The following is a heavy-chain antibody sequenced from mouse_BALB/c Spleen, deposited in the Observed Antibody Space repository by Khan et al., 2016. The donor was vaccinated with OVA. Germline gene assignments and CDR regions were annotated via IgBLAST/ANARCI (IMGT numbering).Heavy chain of an antibody. V-gene: IGHV2-9*02. CDR2: IWAGGST. J-gene: IGHJ4*01. D-gene: IGHD2-1*01. Sequence: QVQLKQSGPGLVAPSQSLSINCTVSGFTLISYGVHWVRQSPGKGLEWLGIIWAGGSTNYNSALMARLSISKDNSKSQVFLKMNSVQTDDTARYYCARDDGNYVDAMDYWGQGTSVTGSS. CDR3: ARDDGNYVDAMDY. CDR1: GFTLISYG.